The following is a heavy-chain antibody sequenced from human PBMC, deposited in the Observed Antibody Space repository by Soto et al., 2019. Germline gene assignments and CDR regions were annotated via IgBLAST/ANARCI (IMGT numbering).Heavy chain of an antibody. CDR3: ARRYSGYGDY. Sequence: SETLSLTCTVSGGSISSYYWSWIRQPPGKGLEWIGYIYYSGSANYNPSLKSRVTISVDTSKNQFSLKLSSVTAADTAVYYCARRYSGYGDYWGQGTLVTVSS. CDR1: GGSISSYY. CDR2: IYYSGSA. V-gene: IGHV4-59*08. J-gene: IGHJ4*02. D-gene: IGHD5-12*01.